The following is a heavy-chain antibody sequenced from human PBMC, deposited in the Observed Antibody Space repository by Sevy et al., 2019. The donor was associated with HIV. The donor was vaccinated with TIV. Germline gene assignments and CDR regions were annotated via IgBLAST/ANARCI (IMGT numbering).Heavy chain of an antibody. CDR2: IYSGGST. J-gene: IGHJ3*02. D-gene: IGHD5-12*01. CDR1: GFTVSSNY. CDR3: ARETVRGYSGYGAAFDI. Sequence: GGSLRLSCAASGFTVSSNYMSWVRQAPGKGLEWVSVIYSGGSTYYAGSVKGRFTISRDNSKNTLYLQMNSLRAEDTAVYYCARETVRGYSGYGAAFDIWGQGTMVTVSS. V-gene: IGHV3-53*01.